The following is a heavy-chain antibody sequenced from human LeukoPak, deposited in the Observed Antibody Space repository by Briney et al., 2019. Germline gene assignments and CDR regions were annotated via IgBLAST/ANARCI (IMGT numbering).Heavy chain of an antibody. Sequence: ASVKVSCKASGYTFPSYFMHWVRQATGQGLEWMGWMNPNSGNTGYAQKFQGRVTMTRNTSISTAYMELSSLRSEDTAVYYCASTRGDAVKDYWGQGTLVTVSS. CDR1: GYTFPSYF. CDR3: ASTRGDAVKDY. V-gene: IGHV1-8*01. D-gene: IGHD4-17*01. CDR2: MNPNSGNT. J-gene: IGHJ4*02.